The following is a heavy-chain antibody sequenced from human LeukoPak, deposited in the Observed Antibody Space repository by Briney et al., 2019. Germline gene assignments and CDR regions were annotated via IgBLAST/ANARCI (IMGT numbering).Heavy chain of an antibody. CDR1: GGSFSGYY. CDR2: IYTSGST. D-gene: IGHD5-24*01. V-gene: IGHV4-59*10. CDR3: ASSAEWLQFSIFDY. J-gene: IGHJ4*02. Sequence: SETLSLTCAVYGGSFSGYYWSWIRQPAGKGLEWIGRIYTSGSTNYNPSLKSRVTISVDTSKNQFSLKLSSVTAADTAVYYCASSAEWLQFSIFDYWGQGTLVTVSS.